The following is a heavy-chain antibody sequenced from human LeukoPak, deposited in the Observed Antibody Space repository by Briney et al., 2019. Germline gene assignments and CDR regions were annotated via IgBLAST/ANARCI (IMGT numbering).Heavy chain of an antibody. CDR2: INHSGST. Sequence: SETLSLTCAVYGGSFSGYYWSWIRQPTGKGLEWIGEINHSGSTNYNPSLKSRVTISVDTSKNQFSLKLSSVTAADTAVYYCARVRGVPAAIPWGDHLVDYWGQGTLVTVSS. V-gene: IGHV4-34*01. CDR1: GGSFSGYY. D-gene: IGHD2-2*02. J-gene: IGHJ4*02. CDR3: ARVRGVPAAIPWGDHLVDY.